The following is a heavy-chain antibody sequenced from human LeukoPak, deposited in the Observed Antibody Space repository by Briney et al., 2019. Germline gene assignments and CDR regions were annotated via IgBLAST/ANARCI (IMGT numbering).Heavy chain of an antibody. Sequence: SETLSLTCTVSGDSISSATYYWGWIRHHPGKGLEWIGHIFYSGSTYYNPSLKGRVTISVDTSKSQFSLKLSSVTAADTAVYYCARDSTVVSTREYYFDYWDQGTLVTVSS. J-gene: IGHJ4*02. CDR3: ARDSTVVSTREYYFDY. V-gene: IGHV4-31*03. D-gene: IGHD4-23*01. CDR2: IFYSGST. CDR1: GDSISSATYY.